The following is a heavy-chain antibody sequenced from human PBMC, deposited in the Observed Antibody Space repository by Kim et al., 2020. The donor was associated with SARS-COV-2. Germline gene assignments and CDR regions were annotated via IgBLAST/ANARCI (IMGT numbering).Heavy chain of an antibody. V-gene: IGHV3-23*01. D-gene: IGHD6-13*01. CDR2: IGVGGST. J-gene: IGHJ4*02. Sequence: GGSLRLSCTASGFTFSNSGMAWVRQAPGKGKEWVSAIGVGGSTFYPDSVKGRFIISRDNSENTLYLQMNSLRAEDTAIYYCAKERVGSSWGSYHEDWGQGTLVTVSS. CDR1: GFTFSNSG. CDR3: AKERVGSSWGSYHED.